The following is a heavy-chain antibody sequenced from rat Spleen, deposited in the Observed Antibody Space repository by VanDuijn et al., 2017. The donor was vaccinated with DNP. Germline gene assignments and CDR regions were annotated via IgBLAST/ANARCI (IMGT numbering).Heavy chain of an antibody. D-gene: IGHD1-4*01. CDR1: GFTFSNYY. J-gene: IGHJ2*01. CDR2: FTNSGGGT. CDR3: AGRPPPTRGPFDY. V-gene: IGHV5-25*01. Sequence: EVQLVESGGGLVQPGRSLKLSCAASGFTFSNYYMAWVRQAPTKGLEWVASFTNSGGGTYYRNSVKGRFTISRDNAKSTLYLQMDSLRSDDTATYYCAGRPPPTRGPFDYWGQGIMVTVSS.